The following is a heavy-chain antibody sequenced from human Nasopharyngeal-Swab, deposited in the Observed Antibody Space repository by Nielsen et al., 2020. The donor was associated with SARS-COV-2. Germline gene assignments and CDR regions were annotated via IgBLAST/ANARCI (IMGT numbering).Heavy chain of an antibody. Sequence: GSSLNISCAASGFTFSDSAIHWVRQASGKGLEWVGRVRSKGNNYATAYSAAVKGRFIIFRDDPTNTAYLQMNSLKTEDTAMYYCTRCGGGCYSGRDYWGQGTLVTVSS. CDR1: GFTFSDSA. CDR2: VRSKGNNYAT. J-gene: IGHJ4*02. V-gene: IGHV3-73*01. D-gene: IGHD2-15*01. CDR3: TRCGGGCYSGRDY.